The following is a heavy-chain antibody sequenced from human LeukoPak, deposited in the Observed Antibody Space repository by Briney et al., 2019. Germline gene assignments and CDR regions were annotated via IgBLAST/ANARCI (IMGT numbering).Heavy chain of an antibody. CDR3: ARDDPYSSPGLW. J-gene: IGHJ4*02. Sequence: GASVKVSCKASGYTFTGYYMHWVRQDPGQGLEWMGWINPNSGGTNFAQKFQGRVTMTWDTSISTAYMELSRLRSDDTAVYYCARDDPYSSPGLWWGQGTLVTVSS. V-gene: IGHV1-2*02. CDR2: INPNSGGT. CDR1: GYTFTGYY. D-gene: IGHD4-11*01.